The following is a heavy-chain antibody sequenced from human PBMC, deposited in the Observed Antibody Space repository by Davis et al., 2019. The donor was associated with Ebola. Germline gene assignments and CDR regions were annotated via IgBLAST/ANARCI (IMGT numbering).Heavy chain of an antibody. D-gene: IGHD2-21*02. CDR1: GFTFSGSA. CDR3: SISGGDSDY. CDR2: IRSKANSYAT. V-gene: IGHV3-73*01. Sequence: GESLKISCAASGFTFSGSAMHWVRQASGKGLEWVGRIRSKANSYATAYAASLKGRFTISRDDSKNTAYLQMNSLKTEDTAVYYCSISGGDSDYWGQGTLLTVSS. J-gene: IGHJ4*02.